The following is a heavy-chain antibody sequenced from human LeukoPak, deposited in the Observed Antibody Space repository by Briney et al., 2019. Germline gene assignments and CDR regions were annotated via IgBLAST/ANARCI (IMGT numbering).Heavy chain of an antibody. CDR3: ARGSSGWDLYYYYMDV. CDR1: GFTVSSNY. CDR2: IYSGGST. Sequence: GGSLRLSCAASGFTVSSNYMSWVRQDPGKGLEWVSVIYSGGSTYYADSVKGRFTISRDNSKNTLYLQMNNLRAEDTAVYYCARGSSGWDLYYYYMDVWGKGTTVTVSS. D-gene: IGHD6-19*01. V-gene: IGHV3-53*01. J-gene: IGHJ6*03.